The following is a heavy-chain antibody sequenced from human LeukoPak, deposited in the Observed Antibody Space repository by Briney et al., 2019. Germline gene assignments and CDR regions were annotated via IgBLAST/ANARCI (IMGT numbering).Heavy chain of an antibody. J-gene: IGHJ3*02. D-gene: IGHD2-15*01. CDR1: GFTFSNYG. V-gene: IGHV3-30*18. CDR2: ISYDGSNK. Sequence: GGSLRLSCAASGFTFSNYGMHWVRQAPGKGLEWVAVISYDGSNKYYADSVKGRFTISRDNSKNTLYLQMNSLRAEDTAVYYCAKNSCSGGSCYPDAFDIWGQGTMVTVSS. CDR3: AKNSCSGGSCYPDAFDI.